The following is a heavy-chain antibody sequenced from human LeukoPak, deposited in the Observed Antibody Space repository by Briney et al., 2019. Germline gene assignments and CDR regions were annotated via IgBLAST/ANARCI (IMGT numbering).Heavy chain of an antibody. CDR2: IYYSGST. V-gene: IGHV4-59*01. Sequence: SETLSLTCTVSGRSMSNYYWTWIRQPPGKGLEWIGYIYYSGSTNYNPSLKSRVTISVDTSKNQFSLKLSSVTAADTAMYYCARASDRLQPPDYWGQGTLVTVSS. J-gene: IGHJ4*02. CDR3: ARASDRLQPPDY. CDR1: GRSMSNYY. D-gene: IGHD4-11*01.